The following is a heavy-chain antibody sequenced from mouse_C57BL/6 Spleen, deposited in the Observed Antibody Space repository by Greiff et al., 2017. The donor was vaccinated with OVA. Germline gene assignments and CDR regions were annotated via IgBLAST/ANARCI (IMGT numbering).Heavy chain of an antibody. J-gene: IGHJ1*03. D-gene: IGHD1-1*01. Sequence: DVMLVESGGDLVKPGGSLKLSCAASGFTFSSYGMSWVRQTPDKRLEWVATISRGGSYTYYPDSVKGRSTITRDKAKNTLYLQMSSLKSEDTAMYYCASQVFITTVASDWYFDVWGTGTTVTVSS. CDR3: ASQVFITTVASDWYFDV. V-gene: IGHV5-6*02. CDR1: GFTFSSYG. CDR2: ISRGGSYT.